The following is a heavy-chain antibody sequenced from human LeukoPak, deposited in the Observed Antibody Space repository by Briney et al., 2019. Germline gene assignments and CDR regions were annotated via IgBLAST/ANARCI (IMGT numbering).Heavy chain of an antibody. J-gene: IGHJ6*03. CDR1: GFTVSSNY. CDR2: IYSGGTT. V-gene: IGHV3-53*01. Sequence: PGGSLRLSCAASGFTVSSNYMSWVRQAPGKGLEWVSVIYSGGTTYYADSVEGRFTISRDNSKNTLYLQMNSLRAEDTAVYYCARDRAVAGSGWYYYYMDVWGKGTTVTISS. CDR3: ARDRAVAGSGWYYYYMDV. D-gene: IGHD6-19*01.